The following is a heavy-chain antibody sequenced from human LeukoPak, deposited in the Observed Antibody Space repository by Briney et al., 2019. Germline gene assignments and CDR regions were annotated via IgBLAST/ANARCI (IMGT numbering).Heavy chain of an antibody. CDR3: ARVAPYCSSTSCSRKNFDY. V-gene: IGHV1-2*02. Sequence: ASVKVSCKASGYTFTGYYMHWVRQAPGQGLEWMGWINPNSGGTNYAQKFQGRVTMTRDTSISTAYMELSRLRSDDTAVYYCARVAPYCSSTSCSRKNFDYWGQGTLVTVSP. CDR2: INPNSGGT. CDR1: GYTFTGYY. J-gene: IGHJ4*02. D-gene: IGHD2-2*01.